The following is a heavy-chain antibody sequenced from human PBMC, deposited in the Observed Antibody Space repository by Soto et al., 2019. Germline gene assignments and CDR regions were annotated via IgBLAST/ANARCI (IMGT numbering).Heavy chain of an antibody. J-gene: IGHJ3*02. Sequence: QVQLVESGGGVVQPGRSLRLSCAASGFTFSSYGMHWVRQAPGKGLEWVAVISYDGSNKYCADSVKGRFTISRDNSKNTLYLQMNSLRAEDTAVYYCAKAMVVVTAISGGGGFAKWGQGTLVTVSS. CDR2: ISYDGSNK. CDR1: GFTFSSYG. CDR3: AKAMVVVTAISGGGGFAK. D-gene: IGHD2-21*02. V-gene: IGHV3-30*18.